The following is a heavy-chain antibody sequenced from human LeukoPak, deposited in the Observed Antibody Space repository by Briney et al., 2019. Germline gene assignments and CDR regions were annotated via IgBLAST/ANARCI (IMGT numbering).Heavy chain of an antibody. CDR2: INYSGST. J-gene: IGHJ1*01. Sequence: SETLSLTCTVSGASIRSEGYYWSWIRQSPGKGLEWLGYINYSGSTYYNPSLKSRVTISVDTSKNQFSLKLRSVTAADTAVYYCASEVVTSIEYFQHWGQGTLVTVSS. CDR3: ASEVVTSIEYFQH. CDR1: GASIRSEGYY. D-gene: IGHD2-21*02. V-gene: IGHV4-61*08.